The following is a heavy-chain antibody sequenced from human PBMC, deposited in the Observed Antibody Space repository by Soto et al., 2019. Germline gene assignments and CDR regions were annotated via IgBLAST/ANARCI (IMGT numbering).Heavy chain of an antibody. D-gene: IGHD6-13*01. V-gene: IGHV1-46*01. J-gene: IGHJ4*02. CDR3: ARGLAAGDY. CDR1: GYTFTNYY. Sequence: QVQLVQSGAEVKNPGASVKDSCKASGYTFTNYYIHWVRQVPGHGLEWMAIINPSSGSTNYAHNFQGRVTLARDTFTNTVYMELSSLRSEDTAIYYCARGLAAGDYWGQGTLVTVSS. CDR2: INPSSGST.